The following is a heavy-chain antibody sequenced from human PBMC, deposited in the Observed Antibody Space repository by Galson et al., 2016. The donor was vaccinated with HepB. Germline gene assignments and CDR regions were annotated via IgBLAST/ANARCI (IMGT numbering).Heavy chain of an antibody. CDR3: ARNLERTGDFDK. Sequence: SVKVSCKASGYTFTDYDINWVRQATGQGLEWMGWMNPNTGNTGLAQKFQGRVTLTRNTSIRTAYMELNSLRSEDTAGYYCARNLERTGDFDKWGKGTLVAVSS. CDR2: MNPNTGNT. V-gene: IGHV1-8*01. J-gene: IGHJ4*02. D-gene: IGHD3-3*01. CDR1: GYTFTDYD.